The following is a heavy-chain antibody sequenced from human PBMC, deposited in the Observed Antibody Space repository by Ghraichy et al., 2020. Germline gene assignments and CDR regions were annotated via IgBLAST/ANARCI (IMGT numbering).Heavy chain of an antibody. D-gene: IGHD6-13*01. Sequence: GGSLRLSCAASGFTVSSNYMSWVRQAPGKGLEWVSVIYSGGSTYYADSVKGRFTISRHNSKNTLYLQMNSLRAEDTAVYYCARVTYSSSWYWFDPWGQGTLVTVSS. CDR1: GFTVSSNY. V-gene: IGHV3-53*04. J-gene: IGHJ5*02. CDR3: ARVTYSSSWYWFDP. CDR2: IYSGGST.